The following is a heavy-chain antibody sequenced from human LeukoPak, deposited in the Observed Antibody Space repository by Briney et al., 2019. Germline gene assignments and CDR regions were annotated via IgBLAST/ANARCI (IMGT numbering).Heavy chain of an antibody. CDR3: ARSHYYDSSGQAGDFDY. J-gene: IGHJ4*02. V-gene: IGHV4-31*03. Sequence: SETLSLTCTVSGGSISSGGYYWSWIRQHPGKGLEWIGYIYYSGSTYYNPSLKSRVTISVDTSKNQFSLKLSSVTAADTAVYYCARSHYYDSSGQAGDFDYWGQGTLVTVSS. CDR2: IYYSGST. D-gene: IGHD3-22*01. CDR1: GGSISSGGYY.